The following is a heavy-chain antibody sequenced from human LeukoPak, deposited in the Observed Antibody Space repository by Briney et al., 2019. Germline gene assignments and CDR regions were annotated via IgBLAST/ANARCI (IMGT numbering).Heavy chain of an antibody. J-gene: IGHJ5*02. CDR2: INPNSGGT. D-gene: IGHD2-2*01. V-gene: IGHV1-2*02. CDR3: AREGDIVVVPAANPDGNWFDP. CDR1: GYTFTGYY. Sequence: ASVKVSWKASGYTFTGYYMHWVRQAPGQGLEWMGWINPNSGGTNYAQKFQGRVTMTRDTSISTAYMELSRLRSDDTAVYYCAREGDIVVVPAANPDGNWFDPWGQGTLVTVSS.